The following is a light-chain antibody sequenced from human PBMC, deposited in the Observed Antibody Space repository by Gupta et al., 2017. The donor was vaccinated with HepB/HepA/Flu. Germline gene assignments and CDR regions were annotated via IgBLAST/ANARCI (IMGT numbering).Light chain of an antibody. V-gene: IGLV1-44*01. Sequence: QSVLTQPPSVSGTPGQRVTISCSGGRSNIGSNAVKWYQQLPEAAPKLLIHNNDQRPSGGPDRFSGSKSGTSASLAISGLQSEEEADYYCAAWEDSRNGLYVFGTGTKVTVL. CDR3: AAWEDSRNGLYV. J-gene: IGLJ1*01. CDR2: NND. CDR1: RSNIGSNA.